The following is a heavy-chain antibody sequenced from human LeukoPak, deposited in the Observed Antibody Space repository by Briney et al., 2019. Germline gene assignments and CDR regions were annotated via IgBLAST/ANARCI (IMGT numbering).Heavy chain of an antibody. D-gene: IGHD3-22*01. Sequence: GRSLRLSCAASGFTFSTYAMHWVRQAPGKALEWVAVIWYDGSNKYYADSVKGRFTISRDNAKNTLYLQMNSLRVEDTTVYYCARGVHDSSGPYFDYWGQGTLVTVSS. J-gene: IGHJ4*02. CDR2: IWYDGSNK. CDR1: GFTFSTYA. V-gene: IGHV3-33*01. CDR3: ARGVHDSSGPYFDY.